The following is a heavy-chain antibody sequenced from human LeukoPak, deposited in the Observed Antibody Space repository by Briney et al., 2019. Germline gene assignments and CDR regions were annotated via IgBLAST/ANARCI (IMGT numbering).Heavy chain of an antibody. V-gene: IGHV4-34*01. CDR2: INHSGST. Sequence: PSETLSLTCAVCGESFSGYYWSWIRQPPGKGLEWIGEINHSGSTNYNPSLKSRVTISVDTSKNQFSLKLSSVTAADTAVYYCARGRYSGNWFDPWGQGTLVTVSS. CDR1: GESFSGYY. D-gene: IGHD3-10*01. CDR3: ARGRYSGNWFDP. J-gene: IGHJ5*02.